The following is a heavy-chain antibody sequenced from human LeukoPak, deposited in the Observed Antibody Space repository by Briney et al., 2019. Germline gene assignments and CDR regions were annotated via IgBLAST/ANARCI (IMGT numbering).Heavy chain of an antibody. V-gene: IGHV3-15*01. CDR3: TTATYYDFWSYFDY. CDR2: IKSKTDGGTT. J-gene: IGHJ4*02. Sequence: KTGGSLRLSCAASGFTFSNAWMSWVRQAPGKGLEWVGRIKSKTDGGTTDYAAPMKGRFTISRDDSKNTLYLQMNSLKTEDTAVYYCTTATYYDFWSYFDYWGQGTLVTVSS. D-gene: IGHD3-3*01. CDR1: GFTFSNAW.